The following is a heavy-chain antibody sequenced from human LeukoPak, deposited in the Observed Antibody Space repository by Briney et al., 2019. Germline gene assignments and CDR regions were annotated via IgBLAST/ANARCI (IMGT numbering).Heavy chain of an antibody. CDR1: GFTFDDYA. CDR3: AAWDNYYYYMDV. V-gene: IGHV3-9*01. J-gene: IGHJ6*03. Sequence: PGRSLRLSCAASGFTFDDYAMHWVRQAPGKGLEWVAGISGNSGSIVYADSVKARFTISRDNAKNSLYLQMNSLRAEDTALYYCAAWDNYYYYMDVWGKGTTVTVSS. D-gene: IGHD1-26*01. CDR2: ISGNSGSI.